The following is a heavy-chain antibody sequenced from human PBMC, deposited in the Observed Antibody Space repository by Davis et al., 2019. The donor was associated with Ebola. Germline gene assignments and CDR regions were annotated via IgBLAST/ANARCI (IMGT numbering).Heavy chain of an antibody. CDR2: IIPILGTT. CDR1: GGSFSSYA. CDR3: TREGAYNWNTYYFDY. V-gene: IGHV1-69*13. D-gene: IGHD1/OR15-1a*01. Sequence: SVKVSCKASGGSFSSYAISWVRQAPGQGLEWMGGIIPILGTTNYAQKFQGRVTITADESTGTAYMEVSSLRSEDTAVYYCTREGAYNWNTYYFDYWGQGTLVTVSS. J-gene: IGHJ4*02.